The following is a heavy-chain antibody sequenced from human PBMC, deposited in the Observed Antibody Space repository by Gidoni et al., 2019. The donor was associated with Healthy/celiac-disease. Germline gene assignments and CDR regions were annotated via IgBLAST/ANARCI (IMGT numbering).Heavy chain of an antibody. D-gene: IGHD3-10*01. Sequence: QVQLQESGPGLVKPSETLSLTCTVSGGSISSYYWSWIRQPPGKGLEWIGYIYYSGSTNYNPSLKSRVTISVDTSKNQFSLKLSSVTAADTAVYYCARVGFGGRDAFDIWGQGTMVTVSS. CDR2: IYYSGST. V-gene: IGHV4-59*01. CDR1: GGSISSYY. J-gene: IGHJ3*02. CDR3: ARVGFGGRDAFDI.